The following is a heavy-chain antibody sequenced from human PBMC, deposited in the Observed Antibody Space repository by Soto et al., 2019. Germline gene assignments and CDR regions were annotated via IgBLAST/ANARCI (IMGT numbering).Heavy chain of an antibody. V-gene: IGHV4-30-4*01. CDR1: GDSISSADYY. CDR2: IFYSGTT. CDR3: ARDLWVEPELYYYGMDV. J-gene: IGHJ6*02. Sequence: TLSLTCTVSGDSISSADYYWSWIRQTPGKGLEWIGHIFYSGTTYYNPSLKSRLTISVDTSKNHFSLRLTSVTAADTAVYYCARDLWVEPELYYYGMDVWGQGATVTVSS. D-gene: IGHD1-1*01.